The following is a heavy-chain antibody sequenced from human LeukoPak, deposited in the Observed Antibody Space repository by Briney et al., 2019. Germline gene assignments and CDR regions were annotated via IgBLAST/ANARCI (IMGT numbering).Heavy chain of an antibody. J-gene: IGHJ4*02. CDR3: ARDLRAQVGPHFDY. D-gene: IGHD1-26*01. Sequence: KPSETLSLTCTVSGGSISSYYWSWIRQPPGKGLEWIGYIYYSGSTNYNPSLKSRVTISVDTSKNQFSLKLSSVTAADTAVYYCARDLRAQVGPHFDYWGQGTLVTVSS. CDR1: GGSISSYY. CDR2: IYYSGST. V-gene: IGHV4-59*01.